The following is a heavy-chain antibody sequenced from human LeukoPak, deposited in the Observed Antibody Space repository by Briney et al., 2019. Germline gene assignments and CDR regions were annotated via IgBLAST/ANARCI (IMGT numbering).Heavy chain of an antibody. CDR2: IHSSGNT. J-gene: IGHJ4*02. CDR3: ASPGRDGYTNPPDY. D-gene: IGHD5-24*01. Sequence: PSATLSLTCTVSGYSISSGYYWGWIRQPPGKRLEWVGSIHSSGNTYYNPTLKSRVTISVDTSKNQFSLKLSSVTAADTAVYYCASPGRDGYTNPPDYWGQGTLVTVSS. CDR1: GYSISSGYY. V-gene: IGHV4-38-2*02.